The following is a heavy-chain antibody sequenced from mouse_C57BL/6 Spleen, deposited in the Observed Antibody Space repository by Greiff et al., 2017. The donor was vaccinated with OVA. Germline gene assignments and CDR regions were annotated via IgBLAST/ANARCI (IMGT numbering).Heavy chain of an antibody. Sequence: QVQLQQPGAELVKPGASVKISCKASGYAFSSYWMNWVKQRPGKGLEWIGQIYPGDGDTNYNGKFKGKATLTADKSSSTAYMQLSSLTSEDSAVYFCGREEGYYDYDVGNWFAYWGQGTLVTVSA. CDR1: GYAFSSYW. D-gene: IGHD2-4*01. CDR3: GREEGYYDYDVGNWFAY. CDR2: IYPGDGDT. J-gene: IGHJ3*01. V-gene: IGHV1-80*01.